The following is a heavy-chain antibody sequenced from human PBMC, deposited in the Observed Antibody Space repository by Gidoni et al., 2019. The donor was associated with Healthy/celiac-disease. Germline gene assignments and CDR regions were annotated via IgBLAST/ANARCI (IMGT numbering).Heavy chain of an antibody. D-gene: IGHD6-13*01. Sequence: EVQLLESGGGLVQPGGSLRLSCAAPGFTFRSYAMRWVRQAPGKGLEWVSAISGRGGSTYYADAVKGRFTISRDYSKNTLYRQMNSLRAEDTAVYYCAKDGNSSSWYVFIPEINWYFDLWGRGTLVTVSS. V-gene: IGHV3-23*01. CDR2: ISGRGGST. CDR1: GFTFRSYA. CDR3: AKDGNSSSWYVFIPEINWYFDL. J-gene: IGHJ2*01.